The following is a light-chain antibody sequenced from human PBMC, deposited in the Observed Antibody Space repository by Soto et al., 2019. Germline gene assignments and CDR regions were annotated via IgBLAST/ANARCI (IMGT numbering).Light chain of an antibody. J-gene: IGLJ1*01. V-gene: IGLV1-40*01. CDR2: GNS. Sequence: QPVLTQPPSVSGAPGQRVTISCTGSSSNIGAGYDVHWYQQLPGTGPKLLISGNSNRPSGVPDRFSGSRSGTSASLAITGLQAEDEADYYCQSHDSSLSAYVFGTGTKLTVL. CDR1: SSNIGAGYD. CDR3: QSHDSSLSAYV.